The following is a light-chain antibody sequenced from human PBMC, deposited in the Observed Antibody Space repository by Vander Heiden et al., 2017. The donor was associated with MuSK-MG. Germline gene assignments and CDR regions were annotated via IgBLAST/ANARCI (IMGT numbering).Light chain of an antibody. CDR1: NTAHKN. J-gene: IGLJ2*01. CDR2: RGN. CDR3: QVWDSSTVV. Sequence: YVLTQPLSVSVARGQTARNTCGGNNTAHKNVPWYQQKPGQGPVVVIYRGNNRPSGIPEGFSGSNSGNTATLAIGSAQAGDEADYYCQVWDSSTVVFGGGTKLTVL. V-gene: IGLV3-9*01.